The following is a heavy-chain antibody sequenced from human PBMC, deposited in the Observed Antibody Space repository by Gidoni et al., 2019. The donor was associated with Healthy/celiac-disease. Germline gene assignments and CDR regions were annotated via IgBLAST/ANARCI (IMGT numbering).Heavy chain of an antibody. Sequence: QVQLVESGGGVVQPGRSLRLSCAASGFTFSSYAMHWVRQAPGKGLGWVAVISYDGSNKYYADSVKGRFTISRDNSKNTLYLQMNSLRAEDTAVYYCATSGYSYGYDSSGYYSGFDYWGQGTLVTVSS. D-gene: IGHD3-22*01. CDR3: ATSGYSYGYDSSGYYSGFDY. J-gene: IGHJ4*02. CDR2: ISYDGSNK. CDR1: GFTFSSYA. V-gene: IGHV3-30-3*01.